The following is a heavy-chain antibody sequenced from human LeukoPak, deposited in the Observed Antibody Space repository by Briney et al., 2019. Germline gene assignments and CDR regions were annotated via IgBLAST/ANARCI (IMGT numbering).Heavy chain of an antibody. CDR2: IYCSGST. Sequence: PSETLSLTCTVSGGSISSYYWSWIRQPPGKGLEWIGYIYCSGSTNYNPSLKSRVTISVDTSKNQFSLKLSSVTAADTAVYYCASQPLSIAAAVSWGQGTLVTVSS. CDR3: ASQPLSIAAAVS. CDR1: GGSISSYY. J-gene: IGHJ1*01. D-gene: IGHD6-13*01. V-gene: IGHV4-59*08.